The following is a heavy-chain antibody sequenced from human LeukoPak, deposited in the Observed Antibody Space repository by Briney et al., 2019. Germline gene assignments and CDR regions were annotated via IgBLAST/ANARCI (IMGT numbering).Heavy chain of an antibody. CDR2: IYHSGST. CDR3: ATLTTVVTAYYFDH. J-gene: IGHJ4*02. V-gene: IGHV4-4*09. D-gene: IGHD4-23*01. Sequence: PGGSLRLSCAASGFTFDDYGMSWVRQAPVKGLEWIGYIYHSGSTDYNPSLKSRVTISVDTSKSQFSLKLTSVTAADTAVYYCATLTTVVTAYYFDHWGQGTLVTVSS. CDR1: GFTFDDYG.